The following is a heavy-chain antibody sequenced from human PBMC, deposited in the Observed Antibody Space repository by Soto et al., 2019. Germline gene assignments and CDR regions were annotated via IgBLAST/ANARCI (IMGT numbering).Heavy chain of an antibody. CDR3: TRGVSGTYVLGHDY. Sequence: GRSMRVSWTPAVLTSGDYAMSWVRQAPGKGLDLVRLIRVTAYAGTPEYAASVKRRLTISRHHSKSMPYLQINSLTTDYTAVRYRTRGVSGTYVLGHDYWGQGTMVTVSS. D-gene: IGHD1-26*01. J-gene: IGHJ4*02. V-gene: IGHV3-49*04. CDR2: IRVTAYAGTP. CDR1: VLTSGDYA.